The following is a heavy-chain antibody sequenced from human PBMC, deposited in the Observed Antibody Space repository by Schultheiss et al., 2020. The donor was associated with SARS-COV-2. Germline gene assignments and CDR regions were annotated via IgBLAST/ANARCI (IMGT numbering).Heavy chain of an antibody. CDR3: ARDQVVVHYGMDV. CDR1: GFTFSSYP. Sequence: GGSLRLSCAASGFTFSSYPMHWVRQAPGKGLEWVSAISGSGGSTYYRDSVKGRFTISRDNSKNTLYLQMNSLRAEDTAVYYCARDQVVVHYGMDVWGQGTTVTVSS. CDR2: ISGSGGST. J-gene: IGHJ6*02. V-gene: IGHV3-23*01. D-gene: IGHD2-2*01.